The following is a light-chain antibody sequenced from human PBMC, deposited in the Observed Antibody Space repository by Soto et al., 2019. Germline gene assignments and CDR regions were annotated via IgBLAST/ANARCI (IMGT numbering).Light chain of an antibody. Sequence: QSALTQPASVSGSPGQSVTISCTGTSSDVGGYNYVSWYQQHPGKAPKLMIYDSSNRPSGVSNRFSGSKSGYTPPLTISGLQAEDEADYYCSSYTSSNTYVFGTGTKVTVL. J-gene: IGLJ1*01. CDR1: SSDVGGYNY. V-gene: IGLV2-14*03. CDR3: SSYTSSNTYV. CDR2: DSS.